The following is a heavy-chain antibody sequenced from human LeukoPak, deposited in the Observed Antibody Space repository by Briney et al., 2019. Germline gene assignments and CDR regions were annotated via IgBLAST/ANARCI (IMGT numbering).Heavy chain of an antibody. D-gene: IGHD3-10*01. V-gene: IGHV4-34*01. Sequence: SETLSLTCAVYGGSFSGYYWSWIRQPPGKGLEWIGEINHSGSTNYNPSLKSRVTISVDTSKNQFSLKLSSVTAADTAVYYCARRSSGSYEYYFDYWGQGTLVTVSS. CDR3: ARRSSGSYEYYFDY. CDR2: INHSGST. J-gene: IGHJ4*02. CDR1: GGSFSGYY.